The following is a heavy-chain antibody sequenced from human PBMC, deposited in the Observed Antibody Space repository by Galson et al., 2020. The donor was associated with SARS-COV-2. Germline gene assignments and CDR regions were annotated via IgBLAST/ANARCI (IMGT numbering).Heavy chain of an antibody. V-gene: IGHV4-30-4*01. CDR1: GGSISSGDYY. D-gene: IGHD6-13*01. CDR3: ARDSGPPPGYGVVWPYYYYGMDV. CDR2: IYYSGST. J-gene: IGHJ6*02. Sequence: ETSETLSLTCTVSGGSISSGDYYWSWIRQPPGKGLEWIGYIYYSGSTYYNPSLKSRVTISVDTSKNQFSLKLSSVTAADTAVYYCARDSGPPPGYGVVWPYYYYGMDVWGQGTTVTVSS.